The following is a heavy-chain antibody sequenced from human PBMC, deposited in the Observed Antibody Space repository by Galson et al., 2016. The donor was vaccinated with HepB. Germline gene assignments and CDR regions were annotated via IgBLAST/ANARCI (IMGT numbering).Heavy chain of an antibody. J-gene: IGHJ4*02. CDR1: GYTFTKYA. V-gene: IGHV7-4-1*02. CDR3: ARGNTYDQDSLEY. D-gene: IGHD1-1*01. Sequence: SVKVSCKASGYTFTKYAINWVRQAPGEGLEWMGWISTNTGNPTYAQGFTRRFVFSLDTSVSTAYLQISSLKAEDTAVYYCARGNTYDQDSLEYWGQGTLVTVSS. CDR2: ISTNTGNP.